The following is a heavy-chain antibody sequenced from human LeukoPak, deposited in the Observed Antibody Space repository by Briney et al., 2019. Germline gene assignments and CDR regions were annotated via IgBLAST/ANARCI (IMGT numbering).Heavy chain of an antibody. J-gene: IGHJ6*03. Sequence: SETLSLTCTVSGYSISSGYYWGWIRQPPGKGLEWIGSIYHSGSTYYNPSLKSRVTISVDTSKNQFSLKLSSVTAADTAVYYCARGIVVVPAAIPGGYYYMDVWGKGTTVTVSS. CDR2: IYHSGST. V-gene: IGHV4-38-2*02. CDR1: GYSISSGYY. CDR3: ARGIVVVPAAIPGGYYYMDV. D-gene: IGHD2-2*02.